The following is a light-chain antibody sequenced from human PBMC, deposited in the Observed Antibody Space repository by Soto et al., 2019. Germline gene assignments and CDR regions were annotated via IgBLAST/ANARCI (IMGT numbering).Light chain of an antibody. CDR2: GAS. V-gene: IGKV1-39*01. J-gene: IGKJ1*01. Sequence: DIQMTQSPSSLSASVGDRVTITCRARQSISSCLNWYQQKPGKAPKLLIYGASNLQSGIPSRFSGSESCTDFILTITSLQPEDFATYDWQQIYAGPVTFGQGTKVEVK. CDR1: QSISSC. CDR3: QQIYAGPVT.